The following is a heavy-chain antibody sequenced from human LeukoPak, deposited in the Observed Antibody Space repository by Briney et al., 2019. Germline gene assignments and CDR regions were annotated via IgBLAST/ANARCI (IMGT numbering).Heavy chain of an antibody. J-gene: IGHJ4*02. CDR2: ISIDGGNT. D-gene: IGHD2-15*01. Sequence: PGGSLRLSCSASGFTFSTFAMHWVRQAPGKGLEYVSGISIDGGNTYYGDSVKGRFTISRDNSENTLYLQMNNLRAEDTAVYFCVAPSCGGGCCYAFDYWGQGTLVTVSS. V-gene: IGHV3-64D*09. CDR3: VAPSCGGGCCYAFDY. CDR1: GFTFSTFA.